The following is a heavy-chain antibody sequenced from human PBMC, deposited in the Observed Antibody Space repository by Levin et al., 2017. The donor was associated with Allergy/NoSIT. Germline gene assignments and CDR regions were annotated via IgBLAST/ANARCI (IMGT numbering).Heavy chain of an antibody. V-gene: IGHV4-30-2*01. Sequence: SQTLSLTCAVSGGSISSGGYSWSWIRQPPGKGLEWIGNIYLSGSTNDNPSLKSRVPMLVDRSKNQFSLKLSYVTAADTAVYYCARVAGYSYGYYFDYWGPGTLVTVSS. D-gene: IGHD5-18*01. J-gene: IGHJ4*02. CDR2: IYLSGST. CDR1: GGSISSGGYS. CDR3: ARVAGYSYGYYFDY.